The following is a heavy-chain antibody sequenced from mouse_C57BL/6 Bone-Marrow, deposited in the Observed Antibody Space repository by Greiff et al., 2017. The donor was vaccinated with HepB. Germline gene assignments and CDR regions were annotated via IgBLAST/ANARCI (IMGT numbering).Heavy chain of an antibody. Sequence: EVKVVESGGGLVKPGGSLKLSCAASGFTFSSYAMSWVRQTPEKRLEWVATISDGGSYTYYPDNVKGRFTISRDNAKNNLYLQMSHLKSEDTAMYYCARDCGYYVLDYWGQGTTLTVSS. CDR3: ARDCGYYVLDY. CDR2: ISDGGSYT. CDR1: GFTFSSYA. D-gene: IGHD2-3*01. J-gene: IGHJ2*01. V-gene: IGHV5-4*01.